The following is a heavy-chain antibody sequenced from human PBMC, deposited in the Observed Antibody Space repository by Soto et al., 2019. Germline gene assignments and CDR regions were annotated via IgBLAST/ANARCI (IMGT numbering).Heavy chain of an antibody. Sequence: QITLKESGPTLVKPTQTLTLTCTFSGFSLSTSGVGVGWIRQPPGKALEWLALSYWDDDKRYSTSLKSRLTITKDTSKNQVVLTMTNMDPVDTATYDCAHLRTTGDAFDLWGQGTMVTVSS. CDR1: GFSLSTSGVG. V-gene: IGHV2-5*02. CDR2: SYWDDDK. CDR3: AHLRTTGDAFDL. D-gene: IGHD1-7*01. J-gene: IGHJ3*01.